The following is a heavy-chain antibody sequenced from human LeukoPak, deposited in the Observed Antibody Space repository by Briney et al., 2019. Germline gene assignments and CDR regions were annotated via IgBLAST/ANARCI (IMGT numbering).Heavy chain of an antibody. CDR3: ARSVYYADY. Sequence: GGSLRLSCAASGFSFSSYSMNWVRQAPGKGLEWVSFISSSGSTKSYADSVKGRFTISRDNAKNSLYLQMNGLRDEDTAVYYCARSVYYADYWGQGTLVTVSS. CDR1: GFSFSSYS. V-gene: IGHV3-48*02. J-gene: IGHJ4*02. CDR2: ISSSGSTK. D-gene: IGHD3-22*01.